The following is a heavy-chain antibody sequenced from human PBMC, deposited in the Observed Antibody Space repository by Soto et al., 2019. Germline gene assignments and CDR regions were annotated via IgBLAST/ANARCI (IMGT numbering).Heavy chain of an antibody. CDR3: AAGGAYGSGYYYYYGMDV. D-gene: IGHD3-10*01. V-gene: IGHV1-69*13. CDR1: GGTFSSYA. CDR2: IIPIFGTA. Sequence: SVKVSCKASGGTFSSYAISWVRQAPGQGLEWMGGIIPIFGTANYAQKFQGRVTITADESTSTAYMELSSLRSEDTAVYYCAAGGAYGSGYYYYYGMDVWGQGTTVTVSS. J-gene: IGHJ6*02.